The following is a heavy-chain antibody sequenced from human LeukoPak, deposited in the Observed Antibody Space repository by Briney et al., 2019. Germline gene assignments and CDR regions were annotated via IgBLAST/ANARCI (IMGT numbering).Heavy chain of an antibody. V-gene: IGHV4-30-4*02. CDR3: ATIQWLSKTIDY. CDR2: IYYSGST. CDR1: GGSISSGDYY. J-gene: IGHJ4*02. D-gene: IGHD3-22*01. Sequence: SETLSLTCTVSGGSISSGDYYWSWIRQPPGKGLEWIGYIYYSGSTYYNPSLKSRVTISVDTSKNQFSLKLSSVTAADTAVYYCATIQWLSKTIDYWGQGTLVTVSS.